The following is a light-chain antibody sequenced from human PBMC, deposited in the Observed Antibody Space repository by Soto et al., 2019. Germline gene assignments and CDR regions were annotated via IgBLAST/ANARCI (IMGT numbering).Light chain of an antibody. CDR1: QSVSSY. Sequence: DIVLTQSPATLSLSPGERATLSCRASQSVSSYLAWYQQKPGQAPRLLIYGASTRASDIPARFSGSGSGTEFTLTISSLEPEDFAVYYCQHHANWPITFGQGTKLEIK. CDR3: QHHANWPIT. J-gene: IGKJ5*01. V-gene: IGKV3-11*01. CDR2: GAS.